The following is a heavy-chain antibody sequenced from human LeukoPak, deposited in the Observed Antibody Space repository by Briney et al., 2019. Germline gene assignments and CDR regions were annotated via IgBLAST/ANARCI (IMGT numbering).Heavy chain of an antibody. CDR2: ISGSGGST. J-gene: IGHJ4*02. Sequence: GGSLRLSCAASGFTFSSYAMSWVRQAPGKGLEWVSAISGSGGSTYYADSVKGRFTISRDNSKDTLYLQMNSLRAEDTAVYYCAKDRRRIAVAGISPFDYWGQGTLVTVSS. V-gene: IGHV3-23*01. CDR3: AKDRRRIAVAGISPFDY. D-gene: IGHD6-19*01. CDR1: GFTFSSYA.